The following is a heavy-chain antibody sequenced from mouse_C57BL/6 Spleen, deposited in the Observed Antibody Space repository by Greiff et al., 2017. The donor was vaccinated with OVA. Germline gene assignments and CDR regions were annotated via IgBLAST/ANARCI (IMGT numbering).Heavy chain of an antibody. V-gene: IGHV5-4*01. Sequence: EVKLVESGGGLVKPGGSLKLSCAASGFTFSSYAMSWVRQTPEKRLEWVATISDGGSYTYYPDNVKGRFTISRDNAKNNLYLQMSHLKSEDTAVYYCARDRGGSYAMDYWGQGTSVTVSS. CDR3: ARDRGGSYAMDY. D-gene: IGHD3-1*01. CDR2: ISDGGSYT. J-gene: IGHJ4*01. CDR1: GFTFSSYA.